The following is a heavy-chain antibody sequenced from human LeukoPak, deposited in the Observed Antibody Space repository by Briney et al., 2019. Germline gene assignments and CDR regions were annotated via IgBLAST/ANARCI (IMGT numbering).Heavy chain of an antibody. D-gene: IGHD3-10*01. CDR1: GDSISTYY. Sequence: SETLSLTCTVSGDSISTYYWSWIRQPPGKGLEWIGYIYYRVTSDYNPSLKSRVTMSVDMSTRQISLKLSSVTAADTAVYYCARAVGGDGSGSLWGPGTLSPSP. CDR2: IYYRVTS. CDR3: ARAVGGDGSGSL. V-gene: IGHV4-59*01. J-gene: IGHJ4*02.